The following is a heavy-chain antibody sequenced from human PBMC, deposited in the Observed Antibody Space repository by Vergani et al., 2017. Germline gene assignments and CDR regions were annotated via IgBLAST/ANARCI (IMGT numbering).Heavy chain of an antibody. D-gene: IGHD7-27*01. CDR3: ARRGRWGRYDAFDI. V-gene: IGHV1-69*02. CDR2: IIPILGIA. CDR1: GGTFSSYT. J-gene: IGHJ3*02. Sequence: QVQLVQSGAEVKKPGSSVKVSCKASGGTFSSYTISWVRQAPGQGLEWMGRIIPILGIANYAQKCQGRVTITADKSTSTAYMERSGLRSEDTAVYYCARRGRWGRYDAFDIWGQGTMVTVSS.